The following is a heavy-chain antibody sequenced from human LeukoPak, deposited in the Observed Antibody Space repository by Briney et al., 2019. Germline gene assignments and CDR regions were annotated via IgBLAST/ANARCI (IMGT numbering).Heavy chain of an antibody. CDR1: GFTVSSNY. J-gene: IGHJ3*02. V-gene: IGHV3-53*01. CDR3: AGDYSGYYLSDAFDI. Sequence: GGSLRLSCAASGFTVSSNYMSWVRQAPGKGLEWVSVIYSGGSTYYADSVKGRFTISRDNSKNTLYLQMNSLRAEDTAVYYCAGDYSGYYLSDAFDIWGQGTTVTVSS. CDR2: IYSGGST. D-gene: IGHD3-22*01.